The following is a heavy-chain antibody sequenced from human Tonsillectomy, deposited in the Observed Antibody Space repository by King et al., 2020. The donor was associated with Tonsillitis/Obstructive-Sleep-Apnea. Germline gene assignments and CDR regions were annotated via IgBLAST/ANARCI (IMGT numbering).Heavy chain of an antibody. CDR2: ISSSGSYI. D-gene: IGHD2-15*01. Sequence: VQLVESGGGLVKPGGSLRLSCAASGFTFSSYSMNWVRQAPGKGLEWVSSISSSGSYIHYADSVKGRFAISRDNAKNSLYLQMNSLRAEDTAGYYCAREPTVVVVAATPYFDYWGQGTLVTVSS. J-gene: IGHJ4*02. CDR1: GFTFSSYS. CDR3: AREPTVVVVAATPYFDY. V-gene: IGHV3-21*01.